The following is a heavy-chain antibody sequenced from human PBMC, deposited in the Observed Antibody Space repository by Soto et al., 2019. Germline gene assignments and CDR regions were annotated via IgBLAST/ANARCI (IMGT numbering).Heavy chain of an antibody. CDR1: GFTFTSSA. Sequence: SVKVSCKASGFTFTSSAVQWVRQARGQRLEWIGWIVVGSGNTNYAQKFQERVTITRDMSTSTAYMELSSLRSEDTAVYYCAAPGEAYYYYGMDVWGQGTTVTVSS. J-gene: IGHJ6*02. D-gene: IGHD3-16*01. CDR2: IVVGSGNT. CDR3: AAPGEAYYYYGMDV. V-gene: IGHV1-58*01.